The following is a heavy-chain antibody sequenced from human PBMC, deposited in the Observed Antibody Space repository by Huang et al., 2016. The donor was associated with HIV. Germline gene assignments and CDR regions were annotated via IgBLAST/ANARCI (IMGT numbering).Heavy chain of an antibody. D-gene: IGHD3-16*01. CDR1: GASFSDYF. V-gene: IGHV4-34*02. CDR2: VKPGRPP. Sequence: QVRLEQWGKGSLKPSETLSLTCAVYGASFSDYFWSLVRQSPDKRREWIGEVKPGRPPNYSPSVKGRVGLSVDTPKNQFSRTLRAMSAADAAIYYCARLPTPSYYDTWSLSPVEEDFFYFNLDLWGRGTPVVVS. J-gene: IGHJ6*03. CDR3: ARLPTPSYYDTWSLSPVEEDFFYFNLDL.